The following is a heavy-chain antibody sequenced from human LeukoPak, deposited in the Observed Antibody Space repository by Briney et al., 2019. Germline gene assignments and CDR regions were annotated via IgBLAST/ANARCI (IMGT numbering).Heavy chain of an antibody. J-gene: IGHJ4*02. Sequence: SVKVSCKASGGTFSSYAISWVRQAPGQGLEWMGGIIPIFGTANYAQKFQGRVTITADESTSTAYMELSRLRSDDTAIYYCALVGEALDYWGQGTLVTVSS. CDR1: GGTFSSYA. D-gene: IGHD4-17*01. CDR2: IIPIFGTA. CDR3: ALVGEALDY. V-gene: IGHV1-69*13.